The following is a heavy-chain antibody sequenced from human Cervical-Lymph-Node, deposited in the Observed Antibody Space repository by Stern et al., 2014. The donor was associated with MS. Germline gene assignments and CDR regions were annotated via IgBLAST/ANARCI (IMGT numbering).Heavy chain of an antibody. CDR2: ISYDASNK. V-gene: IGHV3-30*18. CDR3: TKDRIANADGSFDY. CDR1: GFTFRNYG. J-gene: IGHJ4*02. Sequence: VQLVESGGGVVQPGRSLRLSCAASGFTFRNYGMHWVRQAPGKGLEWVTFISYDASNKYYADSVKGRFSISRDNSKNTLYLQMNSLRAEDTAVYYCTKDRIANADGSFDYWGQGTLVTVSS. D-gene: IGHD2-2*01.